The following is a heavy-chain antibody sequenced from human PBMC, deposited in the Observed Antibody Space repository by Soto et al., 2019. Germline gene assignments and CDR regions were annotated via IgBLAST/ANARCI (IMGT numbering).Heavy chain of an antibody. CDR3: AGGYPRSMLSTSLTTSYWFDS. Sequence: QVQLQQWGTGLLKPSETLSLHCAVYGESLRGYYWSWIRQTPAMGLEWIGEINHRGTTNHDSSLKSPAFLSIDTSKNQAPLRLNYVTAAATAAYYCAGGYPRSMLSTSLTTSYWFDSWGQGTRVTVSS. V-gene: IGHV4-34*04. CDR2: INHRGTT. CDR1: GESLRGYY. D-gene: IGHD1-1*01. J-gene: IGHJ5*01.